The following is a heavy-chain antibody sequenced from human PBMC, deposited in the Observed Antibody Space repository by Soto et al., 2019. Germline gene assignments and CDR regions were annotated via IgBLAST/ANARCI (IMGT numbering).Heavy chain of an antibody. Sequence: QGQLVESGGGVVQPGRSLRLSCAASGFTFSSYAMHWVRQAPGKGLEWVAGISHDGSNKYYADSVKGRFTISRDNSKNTVYLQMNSLRAEDTAMYYCASTVDTGSYYYYYGMDVWGQGTTVTVSS. CDR2: ISHDGSNK. CDR1: GFTFSSYA. V-gene: IGHV3-30*04. D-gene: IGHD5-18*01. J-gene: IGHJ6*02. CDR3: ASTVDTGSYYYYYGMDV.